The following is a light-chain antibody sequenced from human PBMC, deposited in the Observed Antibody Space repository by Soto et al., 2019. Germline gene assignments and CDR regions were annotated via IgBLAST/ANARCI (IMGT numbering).Light chain of an antibody. V-gene: IGKV3-15*01. CDR3: QQYDNWPWT. J-gene: IGKJ1*01. Sequence: EIVMTQSPATLSVTPGGRATLSCRASQSISDTLAWYQQKPGQAPRLLIHGASTRAPGFPARFSGSGSGTDVTLTISILQSEDFEFYYCQQYDNWPWTFGQGNKVEIK. CDR2: GAS. CDR1: QSISDT.